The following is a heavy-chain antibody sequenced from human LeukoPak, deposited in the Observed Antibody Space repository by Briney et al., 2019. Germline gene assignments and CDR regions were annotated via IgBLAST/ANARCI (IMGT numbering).Heavy chain of an antibody. CDR2: IRSKAYGGTT. Sequence: GGSLRLSCTASGFTFGDYAMSWVRQAPGKGLEWVGFIRSKAYGGTTEYAASVKGRFIISRDDYKSIAYLQMNSLKTEDTAVYYCTRDTGYRSTHWGQGTLVTVSS. D-gene: IGHD6-19*01. CDR3: TRDTGYRSTH. CDR1: GFTFGDYA. V-gene: IGHV3-49*04. J-gene: IGHJ4*02.